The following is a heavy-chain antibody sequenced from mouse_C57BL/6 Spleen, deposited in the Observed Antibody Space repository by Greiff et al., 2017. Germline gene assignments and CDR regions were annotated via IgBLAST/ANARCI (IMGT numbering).Heavy chain of an antibody. CDR1: GFSFNTYA. J-gene: IGHJ1*03. CDR2: IRSKNNNYAT. Sequence: EVQGVESGGGLVQPKGSLKISCAASGFSFNTYAMNWVRQAPGTGLEWVARIRSKNNNYATYYADSVQDRFTISRDDSESMLYLQINNLETEDTAMYYCVRGYSNYFDVWGTGTTVTVSS. D-gene: IGHD2-5*01. CDR3: VRGYSNYFDV. V-gene: IGHV10-1*01.